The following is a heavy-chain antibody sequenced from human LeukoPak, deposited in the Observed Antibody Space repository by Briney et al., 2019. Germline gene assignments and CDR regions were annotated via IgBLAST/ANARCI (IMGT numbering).Heavy chain of an antibody. Sequence: GGSLRLSCAASGLTFSSYAMHWVRQAPGKGLEWVAVISYDGSNKYYADSVKGRFTISRDNSKNTLYPQMNSLRAEDTAVYYCARARSSYYDSSGYNYWGQGTLVTVSS. D-gene: IGHD3-22*01. CDR3: ARARSSYYDSSGYNY. CDR2: ISYDGSNK. V-gene: IGHV3-30*04. CDR1: GLTFSSYA. J-gene: IGHJ4*02.